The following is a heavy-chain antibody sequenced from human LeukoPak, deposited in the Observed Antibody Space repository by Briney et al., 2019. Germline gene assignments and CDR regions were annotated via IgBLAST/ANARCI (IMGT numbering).Heavy chain of an antibody. CDR2: ISYDGSNK. D-gene: IGHD3-10*01. Sequence: VGSLRLSRAASGFTFSDYGMHWVRQAPGKGLEWVAVISYDGSNKYCADSVKGRFTIFRDSSKNTLYLQMNSLRAEDTAVYYCAKHRLGEFDYWGQGTLVTVSS. V-gene: IGHV3-30*18. CDR1: GFTFSDYG. J-gene: IGHJ4*02. CDR3: AKHRLGEFDY.